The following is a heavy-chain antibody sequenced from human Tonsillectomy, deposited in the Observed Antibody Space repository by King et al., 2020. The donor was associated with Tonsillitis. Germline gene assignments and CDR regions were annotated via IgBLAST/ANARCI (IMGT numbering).Heavy chain of an antibody. CDR2: IIPILGTA. CDR3: AREYSSSWSGWLDP. D-gene: IGHD6-13*01. CDR1: GGTFSSYG. J-gene: IGHJ5*02. V-gene: IGHV1-69*09. Sequence: QLVQSGAEVKKLGSSVKVSCKASGGTFSSYGISWVRQAPGQGLEWMGRIIPILGTANYAQKFQGRLTITADKSTSTAYMDLCRLRSEDTALYFCAREYSSSWSGWLDPWGQGTLVTVSS.